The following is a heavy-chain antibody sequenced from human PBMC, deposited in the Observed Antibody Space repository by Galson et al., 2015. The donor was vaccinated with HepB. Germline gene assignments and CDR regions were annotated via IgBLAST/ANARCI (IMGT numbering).Heavy chain of an antibody. D-gene: IGHD6-13*01. Sequence: CAISGDSVSSNSAAWNWIRQSPSRGLEWLGRTYYRSKWYNDYAVSVKSRITINPDTSKNQFSLQLNSVTPEDTAVYYCARAIAAAGEKNWFDPWGQGTLVTVSS. V-gene: IGHV6-1*01. CDR3: ARAIAAAGEKNWFDP. CDR2: TYYRSKWYN. J-gene: IGHJ5*02. CDR1: GDSVSSNSAA.